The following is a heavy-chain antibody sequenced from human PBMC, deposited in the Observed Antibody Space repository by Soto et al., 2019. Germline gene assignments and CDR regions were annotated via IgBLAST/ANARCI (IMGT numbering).Heavy chain of an antibody. J-gene: IGHJ4*02. CDR3: ARAVDQLTIFGVVYYFDY. D-gene: IGHD3-3*01. CDR2: IYYSGST. CDR1: GGSISSGDYY. V-gene: IGHV4-30-4*01. Sequence: PSETLSLTCTVSGGSISSGDYYWSWIRQPPGKGLEWIGYIYYSGSTYYNPSLKSRVTISVDTSKNQFSLKLSSVTAADTAVYYCARAVDQLTIFGVVYYFDYWGQGTLVTVSS.